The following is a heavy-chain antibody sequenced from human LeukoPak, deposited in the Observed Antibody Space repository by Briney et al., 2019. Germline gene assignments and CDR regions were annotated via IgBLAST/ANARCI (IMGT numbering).Heavy chain of an antibody. CDR3: AKGEQGYDSSGYYSS. CDR1: GGSISNYY. D-gene: IGHD3-22*01. Sequence: SETLSLICTVSGGSISNYYWSWVREHPGEGLVWCGYIYYSGSTYYNPSLKSRVTISVDTSKNQFSQKLRSVTAADTAMYYCAKGEQGYDSSGYYSSWGQGTLVTVSS. J-gene: IGHJ5*02. V-gene: IGHV4-59*06. CDR2: IYYSGST.